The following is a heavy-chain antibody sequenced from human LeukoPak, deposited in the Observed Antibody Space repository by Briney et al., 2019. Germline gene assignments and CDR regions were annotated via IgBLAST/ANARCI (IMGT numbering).Heavy chain of an antibody. CDR2: ISGYNGNT. Sequence: VASVKVSCKASGYTFTSYHITWVRQAPGQGLEWMGWISGYNGNTNYAQKFQGRVSMTADTSTSTAYMELRSLRSDDTAVYYCARALGYCSSTSCYLPDYWGQGTLVTVSS. V-gene: IGHV1-18*01. D-gene: IGHD2-2*01. J-gene: IGHJ4*02. CDR3: ARALGYCSSTSCYLPDY. CDR1: GYTFTSYH.